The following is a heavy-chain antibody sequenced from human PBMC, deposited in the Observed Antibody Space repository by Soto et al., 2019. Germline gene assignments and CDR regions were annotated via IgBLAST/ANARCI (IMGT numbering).Heavy chain of an antibody. Sequence: SETLSLTCTVSGGSISSGGYYWSWIRQHPGKGLEWIGYIYYSGSTYYNPSLKSRVTISVDTSKNQFSLKLSSVTAADTAVYYCARDPTPYSSSYGTWGQGTMVTVSS. CDR3: ARDPTPYSSSYGT. CDR2: IYYSGST. CDR1: GGSISSGGYY. D-gene: IGHD6-6*01. J-gene: IGHJ4*03. V-gene: IGHV4-31*03.